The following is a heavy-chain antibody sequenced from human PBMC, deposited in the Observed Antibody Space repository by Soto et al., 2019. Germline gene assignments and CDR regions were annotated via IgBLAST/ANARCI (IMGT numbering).Heavy chain of an antibody. CDR2: IYFDGITT. CDR1: GFTFNTHW. D-gene: IGHD1-26*01. J-gene: IGHJ4*02. Sequence: PGGSLGLSCTASGFTFNTHWMHWVRQAPGKGLVWVSRIYFDGITTNYADSVKGRLTVSRDNAKNTVYLHVNTLRDEDTAVYYCARGGAMGVDYWGQGTLVTVSS. V-gene: IGHV3-74*01. CDR3: ARGGAMGVDY.